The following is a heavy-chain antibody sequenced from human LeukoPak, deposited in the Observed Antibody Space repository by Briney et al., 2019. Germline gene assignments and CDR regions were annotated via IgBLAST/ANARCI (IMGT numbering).Heavy chain of an antibody. D-gene: IGHD2-2*02. CDR2: ISGTGGRT. CDR1: GFTFDNYS. J-gene: IGHJ4*02. CDR3: AKDQGICTTTNCYNYYFDF. V-gene: IGHV3-23*01. Sequence: PGGSLRLSCAASGFTFDNYSMSWVRQAPGRGLEWVSAISGTGGRTYYADSVKGPFTICRDNSKNTLYLQMNSLRAEDTAVYYCAKDQGICTTTNCYNYYFDFWGQGTLVTVSS.